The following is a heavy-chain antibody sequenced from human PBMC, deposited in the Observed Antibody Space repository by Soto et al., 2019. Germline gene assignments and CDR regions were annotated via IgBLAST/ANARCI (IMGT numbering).Heavy chain of an antibody. V-gene: IGHV4-59*01. Sequence: PSETLSLTCTVSGGSISSYYWSWIRQPPGKGLEWIGYIYYSGSTNYNPSLKSRVTTSVDTSKNQFSLKLSSVTAADTAVYYCARSLAAAGTWYFDYWGQGTLVTVSS. CDR2: IYYSGST. CDR3: ARSLAAAGTWYFDY. CDR1: GGSISSYY. J-gene: IGHJ4*02. D-gene: IGHD6-13*01.